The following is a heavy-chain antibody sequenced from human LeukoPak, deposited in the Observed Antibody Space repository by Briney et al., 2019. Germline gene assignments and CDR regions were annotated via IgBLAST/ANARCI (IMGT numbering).Heavy chain of an antibody. V-gene: IGHV4-61*02. D-gene: IGHD6-13*01. CDR3: ARSRGSWSTFDY. CDR1: GGSISSGSYY. Sequence: SETLSLTCTVSGGSISSGSYYWSWIRQPAGQGLEYIGRMYTSGSTNYNPSLKSRVTISVDTSKNQFSLKLSSVTAADTAVYYCARSRGSWSTFDYWGQGTLVTVSS. J-gene: IGHJ4*02. CDR2: MYTSGST.